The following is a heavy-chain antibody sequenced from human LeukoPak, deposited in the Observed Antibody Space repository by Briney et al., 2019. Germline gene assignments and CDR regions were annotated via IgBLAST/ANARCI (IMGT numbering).Heavy chain of an antibody. CDR2: ISWNSGSI. J-gene: IGHJ2*01. Sequence: PGRSLRLSCAASGFTFDDYAMHWVRQAPGKGLKWVSGISWNSGSIGYADSVKGRFTISRDNAKNSLYLQMNSLRAEDMALYYCARNGVWYFDLWGRGTLVTVSS. V-gene: IGHV3-9*03. CDR1: GFTFDDYA. D-gene: IGHD2-8*01. CDR3: ARNGVWYFDL.